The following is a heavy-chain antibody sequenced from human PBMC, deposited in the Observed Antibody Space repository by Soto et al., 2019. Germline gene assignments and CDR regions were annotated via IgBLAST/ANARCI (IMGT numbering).Heavy chain of an antibody. D-gene: IGHD6-6*01. CDR2: IYYSGGT. CDR3: ARVSSSSNSYYYYCGMDV. J-gene: IGHJ6*02. V-gene: IGHV4-59*01. Sequence: SETLSLTCTVSGGSISSYYWSWIRQPPGKGLEWIGYIYYSGGTNYNPALKSRVTISVDTSKNQFSLKLSSVTAADTAVYYCARVSSSSNSYYYYCGMDVWGQGTTVTVSS. CDR1: GGSISSYY.